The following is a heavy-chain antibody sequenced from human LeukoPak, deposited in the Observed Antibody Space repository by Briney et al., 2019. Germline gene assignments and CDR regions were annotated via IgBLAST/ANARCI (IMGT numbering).Heavy chain of an antibody. J-gene: IGHJ4*02. CDR1: GGTFSSYA. V-gene: IGHV1-69*04. CDR3: ARDFCCRDGYNLGY. CDR2: IIPILGIA. D-gene: IGHD5-24*01. Sequence: SVKVSCKASGGTFSSYAISWVRQAPGQGLEWMGRIIPILGIANYAQKFQGRVTITADKSTSTAYMELSSLRSEDTAVYYCARDFCCRDGYNLGYWGQGTLVTVSS.